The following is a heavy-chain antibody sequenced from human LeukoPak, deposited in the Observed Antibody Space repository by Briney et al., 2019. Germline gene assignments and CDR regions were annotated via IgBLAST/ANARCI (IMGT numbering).Heavy chain of an antibody. V-gene: IGHV4-39*01. CDR3: ATQGKVLLFGVVL. CDR1: GGSISSSSYF. Sequence: SETLSLTCTVSGGSISSSSYFWGWIRQPPGKGLEWIGSLYYSGSSYYNPSLKSRVTISVDTPKNQFSLKLSSVTAADTAVYYCATQGKVLLFGVVLWGQGTLVTVSS. J-gene: IGHJ4*02. CDR2: LYYSGSS. D-gene: IGHD3-3*01.